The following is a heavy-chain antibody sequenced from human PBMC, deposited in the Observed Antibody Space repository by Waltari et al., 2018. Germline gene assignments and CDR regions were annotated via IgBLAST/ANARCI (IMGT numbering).Heavy chain of an antibody. J-gene: IGHJ6*02. V-gene: IGHV3-53*01. Sequence: ELQLVESGGGLIQPGGSLRLSCAASGFNVNTHYMSWVRQALGKGLEWISVIYSGGSTYYADSVKGRFSISRDSYRNTLSLQMISLRAEYTAVYYCARAESGGMFDYYYGMDVWGQGTTVTVSS. CDR3: ARAESGGMFDYYYGMDV. CDR2: IYSGGST. D-gene: IGHD2-15*01. CDR1: GFNVNTHY.